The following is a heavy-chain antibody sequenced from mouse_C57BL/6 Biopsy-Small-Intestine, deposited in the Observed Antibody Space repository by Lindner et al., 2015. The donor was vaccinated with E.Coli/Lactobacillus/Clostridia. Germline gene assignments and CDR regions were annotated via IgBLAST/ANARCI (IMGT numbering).Heavy chain of an antibody. V-gene: IGHV1-82*01. CDR1: GYAFSSSW. J-gene: IGHJ4*01. Sequence: VQLQESGPELVKPGASVKISCKASGYAFSSSWMNWVKQRPGKGLEWIGRIYPGDGDTNCNGKFKGKATLTADKSSSTAYMQLSSLTSEDSAVYFCARSHSGYYAMDYWGQGTSVTVSS. CDR2: IYPGDGDT. CDR3: ARSHSGYYAMDY. D-gene: IGHD1-3*01.